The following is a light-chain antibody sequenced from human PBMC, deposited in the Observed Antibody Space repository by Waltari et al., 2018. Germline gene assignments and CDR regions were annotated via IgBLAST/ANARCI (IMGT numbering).Light chain of an antibody. J-gene: IGKJ2*01. CDR2: WAS. Sequence: IVMTQSPDSLAGSLGERAPINRNPSQSVLYSSNNKNYLAWYQQKPGQPPKLLIYWASTRESGVPDRFSGSGSGTDFTLTISSLQAEDVAVYYCQQYYSTPQTFGQGTKLEIK. CDR1: QSVLYSSNNKNY. CDR3: QQYYSTPQT. V-gene: IGKV4-1*01.